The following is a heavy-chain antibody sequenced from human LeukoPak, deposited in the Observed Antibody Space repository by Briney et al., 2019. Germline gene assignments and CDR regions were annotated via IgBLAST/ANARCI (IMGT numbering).Heavy chain of an antibody. J-gene: IGHJ3*01. D-gene: IGHD1-7*01. Sequence: SETLSLTCAVYGGSFSGYYWSWIRQPPGKGLEWIGYIYYSGSTNYNPSLKSRVTISVDTSKNQFSLKLRSVTAADTAVYYCARVPGGGTAANWGQGTMVTVSS. V-gene: IGHV4-59*01. CDR3: ARVPGGGTAAN. CDR1: GGSFSGYY. CDR2: IYYSGST.